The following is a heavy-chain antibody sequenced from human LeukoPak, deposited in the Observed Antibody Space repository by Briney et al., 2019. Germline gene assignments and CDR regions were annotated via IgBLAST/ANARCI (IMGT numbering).Heavy chain of an antibody. CDR1: GGSISSYY. Sequence: SETLSLTCTVSGGSISSYYWSWIRQPPGKGLEWIGYIYYSGSTNYNPSLKSRVTISVDTSRNQFSLKLSSVTAADTAVYYCARTMMSNMDVWGKGTTVTVSS. D-gene: IGHD3-16*01. V-gene: IGHV4-59*01. CDR2: IYYSGST. J-gene: IGHJ6*03. CDR3: ARTMMSNMDV.